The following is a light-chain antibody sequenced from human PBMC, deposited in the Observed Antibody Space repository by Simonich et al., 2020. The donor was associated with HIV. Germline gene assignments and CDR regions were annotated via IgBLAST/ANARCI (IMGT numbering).Light chain of an antibody. V-gene: IGLV2-14*01. Sequence: QSALTQPASVSGSPGQSITISCTGTSTDVGVYKYVSWYQQHPGKAPKLMIYDVTKRPSGVSNRFSGSKSGNTASLTISGLQAEDEADYYCSSYTSNSTSVVFGGGTTLTVL. CDR1: STDVGVYKY. CDR3: SSYTSNSTSVV. J-gene: IGLJ2*01. CDR2: DVT.